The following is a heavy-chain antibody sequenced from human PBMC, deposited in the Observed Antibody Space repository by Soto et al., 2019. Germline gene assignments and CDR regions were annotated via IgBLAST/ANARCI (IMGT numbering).Heavy chain of an antibody. Sequence: PSETLSLTCTVSGGSFTSVSHYWGWIRQPPGSGLEGIGSVFFTGDTYYNASLKSRVTISVDTSKNQFSLSLSSVTAADTAVYYCARGIPNDYGDYVDYYYYYMDVWGKGTTVTVSS. CDR2: VFFTGDT. CDR1: GGSFTSVSHY. D-gene: IGHD4-17*01. J-gene: IGHJ6*03. CDR3: ARGIPNDYGDYVDYYYYYMDV. V-gene: IGHV4-39*07.